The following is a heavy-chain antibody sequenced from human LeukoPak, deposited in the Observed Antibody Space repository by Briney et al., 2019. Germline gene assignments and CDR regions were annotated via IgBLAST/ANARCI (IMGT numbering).Heavy chain of an antibody. J-gene: IGHJ4*02. Sequence: ASVKVSCKASGYTFTSYGTSWVRQAPGQGLEWMGIINPSGGSTSYAQKFQGRVTMTRDTSTSTVYMELSSLRSEDTAVYYCARSPGILVGATMLFDYWGQGTLVTVSS. CDR3: ARSPGILVGATMLFDY. V-gene: IGHV1-46*01. CDR2: INPSGGST. CDR1: GYTFTSYG. D-gene: IGHD1-26*01.